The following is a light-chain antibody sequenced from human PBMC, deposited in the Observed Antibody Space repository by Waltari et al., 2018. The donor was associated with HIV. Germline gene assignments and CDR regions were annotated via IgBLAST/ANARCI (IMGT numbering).Light chain of an antibody. V-gene: IGKV1-NL1*01. CDR1: QDISNS. CDR2: GAF. CDR3: QQYFGLPLT. J-gene: IGKJ4*01. Sequence: DIQMTQSPSSLSASVGVTVTITCRASQDISNSLSWFQQQPGKVPKLLVHGAFMLQRGVPSRFRGSGSGTDYTLTISGLQAEDFATYFCQQYFGLPLTFGGGTRVEI.